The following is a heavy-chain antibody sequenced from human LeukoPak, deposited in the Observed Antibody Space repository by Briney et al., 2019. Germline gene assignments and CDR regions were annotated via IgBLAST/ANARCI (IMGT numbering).Heavy chain of an antibody. D-gene: IGHD3-22*01. J-gene: IGHJ4*02. CDR3: ANSGGYYPTGYFDY. Sequence: GGSLRLSCAASGFTFSSYGMHWVRQAPGKGLEWVAFIRYDGSNKFYADSVKGRFTISRDNSKSTLYLQMNSLRAEDTAVCYCANSGGYYPTGYFDYWGQGTLVTVSS. CDR1: GFTFSSYG. V-gene: IGHV3-30*02. CDR2: IRYDGSNK.